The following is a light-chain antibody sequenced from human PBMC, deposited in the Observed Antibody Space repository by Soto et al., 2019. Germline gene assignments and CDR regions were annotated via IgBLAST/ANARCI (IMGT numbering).Light chain of an antibody. CDR2: GAS. CDR1: QSVSSH. V-gene: IGKV3-15*01. Sequence: EVIMTQSPTTLSVSPGAKVTLSCRASQSVSSHLAWYQQRPGQPPRLVISGASSRATGIPARFSAGGSATEFFLTINSLQSEDSAVYFCQQYHNWPLTVGPGTKVEFK. CDR3: QQYHNWPLT. J-gene: IGKJ3*01.